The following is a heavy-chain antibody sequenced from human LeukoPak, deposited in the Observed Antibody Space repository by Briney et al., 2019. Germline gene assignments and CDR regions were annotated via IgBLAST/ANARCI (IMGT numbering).Heavy chain of an antibody. J-gene: IGHJ4*02. D-gene: IGHD3-3*01. CDR1: GGSISSSGYY. Sequence: SETLSLTCTVSGGSISSSGYYWGWIRQPPGKGLEWIGSVYYSGSTYYNPSLQSRVTISVDTSNNQFSPKLNFVTAADTAVYFCARVGRYYDFWSGYYTGIPYYFDYWGQGTLATVSS. CDR3: ARVGRYYDFWSGYYTGIPYYFDY. V-gene: IGHV4-39*07. CDR2: VYYSGST.